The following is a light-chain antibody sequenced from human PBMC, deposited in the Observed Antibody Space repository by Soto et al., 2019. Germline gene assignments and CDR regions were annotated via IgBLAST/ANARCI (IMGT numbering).Light chain of an antibody. CDR2: DTS. V-gene: IGKV3-20*01. CDR3: QQYGTSEII. J-gene: IGKJ5*01. CDR1: QSLTNSY. Sequence: EIVMTQSPGTLALSPGERATLSCRASQSLTNSYISWYQVKPGQAPRLLIYDTSGRATGIPDRFSGSGSGTDFTLTLPTLEPEDFAVFYYQQYGTSEIIFGQGTRLEI.